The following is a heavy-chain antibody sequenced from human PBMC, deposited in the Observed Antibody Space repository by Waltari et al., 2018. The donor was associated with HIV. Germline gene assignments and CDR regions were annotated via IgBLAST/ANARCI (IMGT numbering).Heavy chain of an antibody. Sequence: QVQLQQRGAGLLKPSETLSLTCAVYGGPFSGYYWSWIRQPPGKGLEWIGEINHSGATNYNPSLESRVTISVDTSKTQFSLKLSSVTAADTAIYYCARGNPLPPRASGAANWGYWGQGTLVTVSS. J-gene: IGHJ4*02. CDR1: GGPFSGYY. V-gene: IGHV4-34*01. D-gene: IGHD7-27*01. CDR3: ARGNPLPPRASGAANWGY. CDR2: INHSGAT.